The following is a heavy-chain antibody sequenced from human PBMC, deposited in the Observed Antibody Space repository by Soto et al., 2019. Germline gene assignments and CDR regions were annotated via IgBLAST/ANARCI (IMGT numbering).Heavy chain of an antibody. J-gene: IGHJ1*01. CDR3: ARARQSSRILGGFHH. V-gene: IGHV3-33*01. D-gene: IGHD3-10*01. Sequence: QVQLVESGGGVVQPGRSLRLSCAASGFTFSSYGMHWVRQAPGKGLEWVAVIWYDGSNKYYADSVKGRFTISRDNSKNTLYRKINTLRAGDTAVYYCARARQSSRILGGFHHWGQGTLVTVSS. CDR2: IWYDGSNK. CDR1: GFTFSSYG.